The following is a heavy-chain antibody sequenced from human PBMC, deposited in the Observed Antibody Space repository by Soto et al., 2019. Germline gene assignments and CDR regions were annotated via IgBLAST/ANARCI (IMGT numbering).Heavy chain of an antibody. CDR1: GGSISSYF. CDR3: ARCGLDYGMDV. J-gene: IGHJ6*02. V-gene: IGHV4-4*07. D-gene: IGHD3-16*01. Sequence: QVQLQESGPGLVKPSETLSLTCTVSGGSISSYFWCWTRQPAEKGLEWIGRFYPTGKTNYNPSLQSRLTMSADTSRNQFSLNLTSVTAADTAVYYCARCGLDYGMDVWGQGTTVTVSS. CDR2: FYPTGKT.